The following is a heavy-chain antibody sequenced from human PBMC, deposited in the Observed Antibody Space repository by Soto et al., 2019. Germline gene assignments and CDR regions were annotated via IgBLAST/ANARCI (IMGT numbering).Heavy chain of an antibody. D-gene: IGHD1-1*01. V-gene: IGHV1-69*06. CDR2: IIPIFGTA. Sequence: QVQLVQSGAEVKKPGSSVKVSCKASGGTFSSYAISWVRQSPGQGLEWMGGIIPIFGTANYAQKFQGRVTINADKSTSTAYMELSSLRSEDTAVYYCARDHERSVPPYYYYGMDVWGQGTTVTVSS. J-gene: IGHJ6*02. CDR3: ARDHERSVPPYYYYGMDV. CDR1: GGTFSSYA.